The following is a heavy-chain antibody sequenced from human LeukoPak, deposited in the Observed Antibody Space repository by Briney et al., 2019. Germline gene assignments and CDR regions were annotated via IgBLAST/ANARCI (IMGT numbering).Heavy chain of an antibody. Sequence: GGSLTLSCAASGFNVSTKYMSWVRQAAGKGLEWVSLLYSGGITYYADSVKGRFTTSRDNSKNTLYLQMNSLRAEDTAVYYCARDRDGMDVWGQGTTVSVSS. CDR3: ARDRDGMDV. V-gene: IGHV3-66*01. CDR1: GFNVSTKY. J-gene: IGHJ6*02. CDR2: LYSGGIT.